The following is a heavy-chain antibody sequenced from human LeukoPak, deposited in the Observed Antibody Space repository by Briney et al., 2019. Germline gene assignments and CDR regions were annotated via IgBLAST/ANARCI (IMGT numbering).Heavy chain of an antibody. V-gene: IGHV3-30*04. CDR3: AREGYCSGGSCWGYFDY. J-gene: IGHJ4*02. CDR1: GFTFNKYP. D-gene: IGHD2-15*01. CDR2: ISSDGRDN. Sequence: GGSLRLSCAASGFTFNKYPMHWVRQAPGKGLEWVALISSDGRDNYYADSVKGRFTISRDNSKNTLYLQMNSVRAEDTAVYYCAREGYCSGGSCWGYFDYWGQETLGTVSS.